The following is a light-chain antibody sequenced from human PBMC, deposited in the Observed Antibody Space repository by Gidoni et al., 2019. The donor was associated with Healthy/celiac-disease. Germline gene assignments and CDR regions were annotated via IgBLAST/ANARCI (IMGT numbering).Light chain of an antibody. CDR2: DAS. CDR1: QDISNY. Sequence: DIQMTQSPSSLSASVGDRVTITCQASQDISNYLNWYQQKPGKAHKLLIYDASNLETGVPSRFSGSGSGTDFTFTISSLQPEDIATYYCQQYDNLLALTFGGGTKVEIK. J-gene: IGKJ4*01. CDR3: QQYDNLLALT. V-gene: IGKV1-33*01.